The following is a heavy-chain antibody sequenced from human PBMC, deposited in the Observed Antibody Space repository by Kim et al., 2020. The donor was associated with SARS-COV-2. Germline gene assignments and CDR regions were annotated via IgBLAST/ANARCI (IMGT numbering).Heavy chain of an antibody. CDR3: ARVFGSWSYYKYYYGM. V-gene: IGHV4-39*07. Sequence: SETLSLTCTVSGGSISSSSYYWGWIRQPPGKGLEWIGSIYYTGSTYYNPSLKSRVTISVDTSKNQFSLKLSSVTAADTAVYYCARVFGSWSYYKYYYGM. CDR1: GGSISSSSYY. J-gene: IGHJ6*01. CDR2: IYYTGST. D-gene: IGHD3-10*01.